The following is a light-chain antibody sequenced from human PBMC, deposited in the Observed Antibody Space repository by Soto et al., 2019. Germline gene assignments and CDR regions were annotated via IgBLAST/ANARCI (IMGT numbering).Light chain of an antibody. J-gene: IGKJ5*01. CDR1: QTIDTY. CDR3: QQHNNCPLI. CDR2: DAS. V-gene: IGKV1-9*01. Sequence: EILLTQSPSSLSASVGDRVTITCRASQTIDTYLAWYQQKPGKAPTLLIYDASLLPTGVPSRFSGSGSGTEFTLTINSLQPEDFASYYCQQHNNCPLIFGQGTRLEIK.